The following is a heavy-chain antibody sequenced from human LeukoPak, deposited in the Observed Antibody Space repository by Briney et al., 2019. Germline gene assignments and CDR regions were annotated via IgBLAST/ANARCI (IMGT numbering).Heavy chain of an antibody. CDR1: GGSISSGSYY. V-gene: IGHV4-61*02. CDR3: AKSNDYGGPFDY. D-gene: IGHD4-23*01. Sequence: SQTLSLTCTVSGGSISSGSYYWSWIRQPAGKGLEWIGRIYSSATTYYNPSLKSRVTISGDTSKNQFSLKLSPVTAADTAVYYCAKSNDYGGPFDYWGQGTLVTVSS. CDR2: IYSSATT. J-gene: IGHJ4*02.